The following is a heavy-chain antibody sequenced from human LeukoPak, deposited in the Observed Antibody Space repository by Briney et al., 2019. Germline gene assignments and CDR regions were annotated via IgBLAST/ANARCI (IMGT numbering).Heavy chain of an antibody. CDR2: IYPGDSDT. J-gene: IGHJ4*02. D-gene: IGHD2-2*01. CDR1: GYGFTSYW. V-gene: IGHV5-51*01. CDR3: ARVGRYCSSTSCLDLNY. Sequence: GESLKISCKGSGYGFTSYWIGWVRQMPGKGLEWMGIIYPGDSDTRYSPSFQGQVTISADKSISTAYLQWSSLKASDTAMYYCARVGRYCSSTSCLDLNYWGQGTLVTVSS.